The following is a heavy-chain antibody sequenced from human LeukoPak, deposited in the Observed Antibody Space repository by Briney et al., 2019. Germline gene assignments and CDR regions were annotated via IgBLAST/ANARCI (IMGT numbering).Heavy chain of an antibody. CDR2: INPSGGST. Sequence: ASVKVSCKASGYTFTSYYMHWVRQAPGQGLEWMGIINPSGGSTSYAQKFQGRVTMTRDTSTSTVYMELSSLRSEDTAVYYCARGSYITMIVVAPAGGGFDPWGQGTLVTVSS. CDR3: ARGSYITMIVVAPAGGGFDP. D-gene: IGHD3-22*01. V-gene: IGHV1-46*03. CDR1: GYTFTSYY. J-gene: IGHJ5*02.